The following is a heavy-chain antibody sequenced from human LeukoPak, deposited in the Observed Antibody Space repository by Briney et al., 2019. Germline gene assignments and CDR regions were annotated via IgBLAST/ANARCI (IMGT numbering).Heavy chain of an antibody. CDR2: INPNSGGT. Sequence: GASVKVSCKASGYTFTGYYMHWVRQAPGQGLEWMGWINPNSGGTNYAQKFQGRVTMIRDTSISTAYMELSRLRSDDTAVYYCARVGDYVRVYYYYGMDVWGQGTTVTVSS. CDR1: GYTFTGYY. CDR3: ARVGDYVRVYYYYGMDV. V-gene: IGHV1-2*02. J-gene: IGHJ6*02. D-gene: IGHD4-17*01.